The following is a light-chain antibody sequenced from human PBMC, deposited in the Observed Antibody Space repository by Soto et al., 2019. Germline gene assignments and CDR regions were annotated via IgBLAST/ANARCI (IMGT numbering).Light chain of an antibody. CDR2: GAS. CDR1: QSVSRN. V-gene: IGKV3-15*01. Sequence: EIVVTQSPGILSVSPGERATLSCRASQSVSRNLAWYQQKPGQAPTLLIYGASTRATGIPASFTGSGSGTEFTLTISSLQSEDFAVYYCQEYSKWPLITFGPGTKVDIK. CDR3: QEYSKWPLIT. J-gene: IGKJ3*01.